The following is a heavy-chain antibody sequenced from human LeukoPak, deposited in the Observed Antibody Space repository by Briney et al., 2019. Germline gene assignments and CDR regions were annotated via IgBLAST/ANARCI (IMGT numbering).Heavy chain of an antibody. J-gene: IGHJ4*02. D-gene: IGHD3-22*01. CDR3: ARGANTYYYDSSGPDY. Sequence: GESLKISCKGSGYSFTSYWIGWVRQMPGKGLEWIGIIYPGDSDPRYSPSFQGQVTISADESISTAYLQWSSLKASDTAMYYCARGANTYYYDSSGPDYWGQGTLVTVSS. CDR1: GYSFTSYW. CDR2: IYPGDSDP. V-gene: IGHV5-51*01.